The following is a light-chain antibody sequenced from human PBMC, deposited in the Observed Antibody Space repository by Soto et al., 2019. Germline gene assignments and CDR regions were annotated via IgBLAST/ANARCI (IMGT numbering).Light chain of an antibody. CDR3: PPSHITPLT. V-gene: IGKV1-39*01. CDR1: LRISKY. Sequence: DIQVIQSPSSLSASVGDRVTITCRASLRISKYLNWYQQKPGKAPKLLIYGASTLQSGVPSRFSGTGSGTDFTLIISSLQPEHSATYYCPPSHITPLTFRAGTQIEI. CDR2: GAS. J-gene: IGKJ4*01.